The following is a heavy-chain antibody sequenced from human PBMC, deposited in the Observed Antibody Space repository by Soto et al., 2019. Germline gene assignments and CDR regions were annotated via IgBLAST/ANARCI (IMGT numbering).Heavy chain of an antibody. J-gene: IGHJ5*02. V-gene: IGHV1-69*01. CDR1: GGVFSNYA. Sequence: QVQLVQSGAEVKQPGSSVKVSCKASGGVFSNYALTWVRQAPGQGPEWVGGLVPVFGTPNYSPKFQGRVTAHADESTRRCYLELSTLTSADTAIYYCARGSHYLSTGYYFGTWGQGTLVIVSS. CDR2: LVPVFGTP. D-gene: IGHD3-9*01. CDR3: ARGSHYLSTGYYFGT.